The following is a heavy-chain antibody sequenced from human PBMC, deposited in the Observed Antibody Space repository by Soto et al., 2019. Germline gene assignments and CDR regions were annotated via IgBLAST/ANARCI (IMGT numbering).Heavy chain of an antibody. CDR2: INPNSGGT. V-gene: IGHV1-2*02. Sequence: ASVKVSCKASGYTFTGYYMHWVRQAPGQGLEWMGLINPNSGGTNYAQKFHGRVTISADKSISHVYLQWSSLKASDTAMYYCARNRLRQYYYGMDVWGQGTTVTVSS. J-gene: IGHJ6*02. D-gene: IGHD3-10*01. CDR3: ARNRLRQYYYGMDV. CDR1: GYTFTGYY.